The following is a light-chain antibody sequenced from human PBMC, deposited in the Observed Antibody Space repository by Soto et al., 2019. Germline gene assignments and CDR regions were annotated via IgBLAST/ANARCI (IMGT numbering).Light chain of an antibody. J-gene: IGKJ4*01. Sequence: DIQMTQSPSSLSASAGDRVTITCQASQDISDSLNWYQQKPGKAPKLVIYTASNLETGVPSRFSGSGSGTHFAFTISSLQPEDIATYYCQQYDDRPLTVGGGTKVDSK. V-gene: IGKV1-33*01. CDR2: TAS. CDR1: QDISDS. CDR3: QQYDDRPLT.